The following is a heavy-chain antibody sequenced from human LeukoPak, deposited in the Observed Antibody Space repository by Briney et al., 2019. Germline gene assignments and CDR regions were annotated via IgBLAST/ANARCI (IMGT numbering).Heavy chain of an antibody. Sequence: ASVKVSCKASGYTFTGYYMHWVRQAPGQGLEWMGWINPNSGGTNYAQKFQGRVTMTRDTSISTAYMELSRLRSDDTAVYYCARTAPSGYSSGWFTSHYYYGMDVWGQGTTVTVSS. J-gene: IGHJ6*02. CDR1: GYTFTGYY. CDR2: INPNSGGT. D-gene: IGHD6-19*01. CDR3: ARTAPSGYSSGWFTSHYYYGMDV. V-gene: IGHV1-2*02.